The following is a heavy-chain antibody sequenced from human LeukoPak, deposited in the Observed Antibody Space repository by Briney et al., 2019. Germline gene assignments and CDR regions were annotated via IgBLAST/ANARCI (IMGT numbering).Heavy chain of an antibody. V-gene: IGHV3-74*01. CDR3: ARVRPNRAGYCSGGSCYSGYDAFDI. J-gene: IGHJ3*02. CDR2: INSGGSST. Sequence: GGSLRLSCAASGFTFSSYWMHWVRQAPGKGLGWVSRINSGGSSTIYADSVKGRFTIPRDNAKNTLYLQMNSLRAEDTAVYYCARVRPNRAGYCSGGSCYSGYDAFDIWGQGTMVTVSS. D-gene: IGHD2-15*01. CDR1: GFTFSSYW.